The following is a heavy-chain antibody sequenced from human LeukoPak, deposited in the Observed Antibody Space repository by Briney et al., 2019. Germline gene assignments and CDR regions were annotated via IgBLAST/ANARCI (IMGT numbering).Heavy chain of an antibody. Sequence: GGALRLSCAASGFTVSSKYMSWVRQAPGKGLEWVSVIYSGGSTYYADSVKGRFTISRDNSKNTLYLQMNSLRAEDTAVYYCARVWRGYSGYDAFDIWGQGTMVTVSS. CDR1: GFTVSSKY. CDR3: ARVWRGYSGYDAFDI. J-gene: IGHJ3*02. V-gene: IGHV3-66*02. CDR2: IYSGGST. D-gene: IGHD5-12*01.